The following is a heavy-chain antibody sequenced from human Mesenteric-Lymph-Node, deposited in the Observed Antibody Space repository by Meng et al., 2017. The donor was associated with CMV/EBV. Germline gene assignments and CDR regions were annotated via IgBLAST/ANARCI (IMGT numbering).Heavy chain of an antibody. Sequence: GESLKISCAASGFSFSIHGMHWVRQAPGKGLEWVAIISYDGNIKYYADSVKGRFTVSRDNSKNTLYLQMSSLRPEDTAVYYCVRGGGWSSWGQGTLVTVSS. V-gene: IGHV3-30*03. D-gene: IGHD6-19*01. CDR2: ISYDGNIK. CDR3: VRGGGWSS. J-gene: IGHJ5*02. CDR1: GFSFSIHG.